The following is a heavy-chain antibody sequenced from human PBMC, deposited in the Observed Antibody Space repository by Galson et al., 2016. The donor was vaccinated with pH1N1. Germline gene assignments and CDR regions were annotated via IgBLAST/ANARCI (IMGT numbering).Heavy chain of an antibody. V-gene: IGHV3-23*01. D-gene: IGHD3-22*01. CDR1: GFTFNIFA. CDR2: ISASGANT. J-gene: IGHJ4*02. CDR3: VKLDSSGYYYGRFDS. Sequence: SLRLSCAASGFTFNIFAMSWVRQAPGKGPEWVSSISASGANTNCADPVKGRFTISRDNSKNTLYLQTNSLRAEDTAIYYCVKLDSSGYYYGRFDSWGQGTLVTVSS.